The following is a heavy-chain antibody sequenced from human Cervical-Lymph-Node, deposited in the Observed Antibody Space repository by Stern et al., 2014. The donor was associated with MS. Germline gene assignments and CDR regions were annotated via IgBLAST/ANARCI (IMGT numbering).Heavy chain of an antibody. Sequence: VQLVESGGGVDQPGRSLRLSCAAFGFTFSSYGMHWVRQAPGKGLEWVAVMWYDGSNKYYADSVKGRFTISRDNSKNTLYLQMNSLRAEDTAVYYCARSYNWNYSHFDYWGQGTLVTVSS. CDR1: GFTFSSYG. CDR2: MWYDGSNK. J-gene: IGHJ4*02. D-gene: IGHD1-7*01. CDR3: ARSYNWNYSHFDY. V-gene: IGHV3-33*01.